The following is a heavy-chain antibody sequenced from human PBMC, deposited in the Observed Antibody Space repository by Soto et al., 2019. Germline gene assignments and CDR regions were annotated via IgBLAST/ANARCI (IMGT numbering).Heavy chain of an antibody. Sequence: ASETLSLTCTVSGGSISSSSYYWGWIRQPPGKGLEWIGSIYYSGSTYYNPSLKSRVTISVDTSKNQFSLKLSSVTAADTAVYYCARSGRQQLVLFQHWGQGTLVTVSS. CDR1: GGSISSSSYY. J-gene: IGHJ1*01. V-gene: IGHV4-39*01. D-gene: IGHD6-13*01. CDR2: IYYSGST. CDR3: ARSGRQQLVLFQH.